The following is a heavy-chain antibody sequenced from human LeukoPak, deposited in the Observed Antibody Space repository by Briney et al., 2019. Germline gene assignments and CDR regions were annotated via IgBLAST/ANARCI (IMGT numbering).Heavy chain of an antibody. Sequence: PSETLSLTCTVSGGSISSGDYYWSWIRQPPGKGLEWIGYIYHSGSTYYNPSLKSRVTISVDRSKNQFSLKLSSVTAADTAVYYCACLAGNDAFDIWGQGTMVTVSS. V-gene: IGHV4-30-4*08. J-gene: IGHJ3*02. CDR2: IYHSGST. D-gene: IGHD5/OR15-5a*01. CDR3: ACLAGNDAFDI. CDR1: GGSISSGDYY.